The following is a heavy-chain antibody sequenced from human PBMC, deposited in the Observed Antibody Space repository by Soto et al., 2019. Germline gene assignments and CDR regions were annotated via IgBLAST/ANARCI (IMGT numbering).Heavy chain of an antibody. CDR2: IIPIFGTA. J-gene: IGHJ4*02. CDR3: AAAYCSGGSCYPPFDY. Sequence: QVQLVQSGAEVKKPGSSVKVSCKASGGTFSSYAISWVRQAPGQGLEWMGGIIPIFGTANYAQKFQGRVTITADKSTSTAYMELSSLRSEDTAVYYCAAAYCSGGSCYPPFDYWGQGTLVTVSS. CDR1: GGTFSSYA. V-gene: IGHV1-69*06. D-gene: IGHD2-15*01.